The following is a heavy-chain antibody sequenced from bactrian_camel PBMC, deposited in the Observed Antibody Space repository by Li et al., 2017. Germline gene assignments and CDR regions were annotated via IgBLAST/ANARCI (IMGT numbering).Heavy chain of an antibody. CDR2: IYTGSGNT. Sequence: VQLVESGGGSVQAGGSLNLSCAASGYRGSGLYMGWFRQVPGKEREGVARIYTGSGNTYYADSVKGRFTISQDNAKNTVYLQMNSLKPEDTAMYYCAARGPYCYTKLSVADFTYWGQGTQVTVS. CDR1: GYRGSGLY. J-gene: IGHJ6*01. D-gene: IGHD2*01. V-gene: IGHV3S40*01. CDR3: AARGPYCYTKLSVADFTY.